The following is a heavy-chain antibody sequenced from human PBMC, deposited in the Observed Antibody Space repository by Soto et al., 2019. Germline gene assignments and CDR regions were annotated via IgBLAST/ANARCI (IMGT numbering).Heavy chain of an antibody. J-gene: IGHJ4*02. CDR1: GFTFSDAW. CDR2: IKGKTEGGAI. V-gene: IGHV3-15*01. D-gene: IGHD1-1*01. Sequence: GGSLTLSCAASGFTFSDAWMSWVRQAPGAGLELVGLIKGKTEGGAIDYATPVKARFTIPSDAVKNTLNMQMNTLKTMNRAVYYCTTDPHSTGTKYWGQGTLVTVSS. CDR3: TTDPHSTGTKY.